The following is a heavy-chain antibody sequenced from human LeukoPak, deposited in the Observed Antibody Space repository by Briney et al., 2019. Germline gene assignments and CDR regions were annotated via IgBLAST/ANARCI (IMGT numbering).Heavy chain of an antibody. CDR2: INSDGSST. J-gene: IGHJ4*02. CDR1: GFTFSSYG. Sequence: PGGSLRLSCAASGFTFSSYGMSWVRQAPGKGLVWVSRINSDGSSTSYADSVKGRFTISGDNAKNTLYLQMNSLRAEDTAVYYCARGGLRYFDWALDYWGQGTLVTVSS. V-gene: IGHV3-74*01. CDR3: ARGGLRYFDWALDY. D-gene: IGHD3-9*01.